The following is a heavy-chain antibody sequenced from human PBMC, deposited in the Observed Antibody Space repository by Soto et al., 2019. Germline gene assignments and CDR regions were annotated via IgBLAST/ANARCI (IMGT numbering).Heavy chain of an antibody. J-gene: IGHJ4*02. D-gene: IGHD6-19*01. V-gene: IGHV4-59*01. CDR3: ARHGSAWDY. CDR2: IYYSGST. Sequence: SETLSLTCTVSGGSISSYYWSWIRQPPGKGLEWIGYIYYSGSTNYNPSLKSRVTISVDTSKNQFSLKLSSVTAADTAVYYCARHGSAWDYWGQGTLVTAPQ. CDR1: GGSISSYY.